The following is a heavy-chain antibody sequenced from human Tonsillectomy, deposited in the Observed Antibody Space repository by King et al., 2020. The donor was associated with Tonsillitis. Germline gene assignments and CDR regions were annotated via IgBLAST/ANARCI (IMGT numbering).Heavy chain of an antibody. D-gene: IGHD2-2*01. CDR2: IHSSGKP. CDR3: ARESRTQLGQFDY. J-gene: IGHJ4*02. Sequence: QLQESGPGLVKPSETLSLTCTVSGGSLSSYYWNWIRQPPGQGLEWVGDIHSSGKPNFTPSRQSRVTITVDTSKNQFSLNLSSVTAAYTALYYFARESRTQLGQFDYWGQGTLVTVSS. CDR1: GGSLSSYY. V-gene: IGHV4-59*01.